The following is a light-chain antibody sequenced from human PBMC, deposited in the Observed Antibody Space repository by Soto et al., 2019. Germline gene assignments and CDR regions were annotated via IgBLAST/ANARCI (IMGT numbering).Light chain of an antibody. CDR3: MQALQTPWT. J-gene: IGKJ1*01. V-gene: IGKV2-28*01. CDR2: LGS. Sequence: DIVMTQSPLSLPFTPGEPSSISCMSSQILLHSNGYNYLDWYLQKPGQSPQLLIYLGSNRSSGVPDRFSGSGSGTDFTLKISRVEAEDVGVYYCMQALQTPWTFGQGTKV. CDR1: QILLHSNGYNY.